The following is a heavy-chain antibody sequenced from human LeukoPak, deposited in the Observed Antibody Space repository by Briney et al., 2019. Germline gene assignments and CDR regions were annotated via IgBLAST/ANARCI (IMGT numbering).Heavy chain of an antibody. CDR1: GGSISISNYL. Sequence: SETLSLTCTASGGSISISNYLWGWIRQPPGKGLEWIGSIHYSGSTYYNPSLKSRVTTSVDTSKNQFSLKLSSVTAADTAVYYCARYLNMATTFYFDQWGQGTLVTVSS. CDR2: IHYSGST. V-gene: IGHV4-39*01. D-gene: IGHD5-24*01. J-gene: IGHJ4*02. CDR3: ARYLNMATTFYFDQ.